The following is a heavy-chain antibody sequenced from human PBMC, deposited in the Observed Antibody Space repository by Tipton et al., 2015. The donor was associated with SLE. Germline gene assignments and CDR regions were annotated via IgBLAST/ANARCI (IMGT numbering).Heavy chain of an antibody. CDR3: ASGRGYSGYDDYYYYGMDV. CDR1: GGSFSGYY. CDR2: INHSGST. J-gene: IGHJ6*02. Sequence: LRLSCAVYGGSFSGYYWSWIRQPPGKGLEWIGEINHSGSTNYNPSLKSRVTISVDTSKNQFSLKLSSVTAADTAVYYCASGRGYSGYDDYYYYGMDVWGQGTPVTVSS. V-gene: IGHV4-34*01. D-gene: IGHD5-12*01.